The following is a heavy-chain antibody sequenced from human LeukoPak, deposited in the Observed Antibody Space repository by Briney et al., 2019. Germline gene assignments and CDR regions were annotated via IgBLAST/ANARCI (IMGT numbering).Heavy chain of an antibody. CDR2: ISTYSGNT. J-gene: IGHJ5*01. CDR1: GYTFTNYG. CDR3: ARGGVTNWLDS. V-gene: IGHV1-18*01. D-gene: IGHD3-10*01. Sequence: ASVKVSCKASGYTFTNYGITWVRQAPGQGLEWMGWISTYSGNTNYARNLQGRVTTTTDTSTTTAYMELRSLRSDDTAVYYCARGGVTNWLDSWGQGTLVTVSS.